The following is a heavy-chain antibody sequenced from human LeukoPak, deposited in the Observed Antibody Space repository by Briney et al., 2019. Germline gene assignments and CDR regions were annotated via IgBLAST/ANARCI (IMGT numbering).Heavy chain of an antibody. Sequence: GGPLRLSCVVSGFTFSDHYMDWVRQAAGKGLEWVGRSRNKDHMYSTEYAASVEGRFTITRDLSKNSLYLQMNSLKVEDTAIYYCVRGHDSFDYWGQGTLVTVSS. V-gene: IGHV3-72*01. CDR2: SRNKDHMYST. J-gene: IGHJ4*02. CDR3: VRGHDSFDY. CDR1: GFTFSDHY.